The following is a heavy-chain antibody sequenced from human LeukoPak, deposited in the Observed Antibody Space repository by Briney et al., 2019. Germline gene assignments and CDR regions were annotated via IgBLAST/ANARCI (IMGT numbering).Heavy chain of an antibody. J-gene: IGHJ3*01. D-gene: IGHD3-9*01. CDR3: ARVRTLDWVHDAFEV. Sequence: GASVKVSCKASGYTFTGYNIHWVRQAPGQGPEWMGWSSPKSGGTSYAQKFQGRVTMTRDTSINTAYMELSGLRSDDTAVYYCARVRTLDWVHDAFEVWGQGTLVSVSS. CDR1: GYTFTGYN. CDR2: SSPKSGGT. V-gene: IGHV1-2*02.